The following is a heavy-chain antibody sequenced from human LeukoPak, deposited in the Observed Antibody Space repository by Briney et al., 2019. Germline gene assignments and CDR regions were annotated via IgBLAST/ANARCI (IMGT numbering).Heavy chain of an antibody. CDR1: GFTFSSYW. V-gene: IGHV3-7*01. J-gene: IGHJ5*02. CDR2: IKQDGSEK. Sequence: PGGSLRLSCGASGFTFSSYWMSWVRQAPGRGLEWVANIKQDGSEKDYVDSVKGRFTISRDNAKNSLYLQMTTLRAEDTAIYYCAKLGGTARFDPWGQGTLVTVSS. CDR3: AKLGGTARFDP. D-gene: IGHD1-7*01.